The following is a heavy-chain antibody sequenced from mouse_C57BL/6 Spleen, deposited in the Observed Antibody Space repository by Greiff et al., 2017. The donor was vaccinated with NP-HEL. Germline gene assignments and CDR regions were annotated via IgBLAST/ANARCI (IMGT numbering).Heavy chain of an antibody. D-gene: IGHD2-4*01. V-gene: IGHV2-2*01. CDR1: GFSLTSYG. CDR3: ARLPIYYDYDGIYYYAMDY. J-gene: IGHJ4*01. Sequence: QVQLQQSGPGLVQPSQSLSITCTVSGFSLTSYGVHWVRQSPGKGLEWLGVIWSGGSTDYNAAFISRLSISKDNSKSQVFFKMNSLQADDTAIYYCARLPIYYDYDGIYYYAMDYWGQGTSVTVSS. CDR2: IWSGGST.